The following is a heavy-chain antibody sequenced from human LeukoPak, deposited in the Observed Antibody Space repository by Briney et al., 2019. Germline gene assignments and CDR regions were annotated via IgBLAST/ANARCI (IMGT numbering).Heavy chain of an antibody. CDR3: ARGSGYCTNGVCSLYYFYY. J-gene: IGHJ4*02. V-gene: IGHV4-34*01. CDR1: GGSFSSYY. Sequence: XXAVXGGSFSSYYWXWIRQPPGKGLEWIGEINHSGSTNYNPSLTIRVTISVDTSKHQFSLKLSSVPAADTAVYYCARGSGYCTNGVCSLYYFYYWGQGTLVTVSS. D-gene: IGHD2-8*01. CDR2: INHSGST.